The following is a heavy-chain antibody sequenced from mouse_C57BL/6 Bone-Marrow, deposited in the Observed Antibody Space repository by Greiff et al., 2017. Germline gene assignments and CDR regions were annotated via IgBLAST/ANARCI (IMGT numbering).Heavy chain of an antibody. Sequence: VQLQQSGAELVRPGASVKLSCTASGFNIKDDYMHWVKQRPEQGLEWIGWVDPENGGTEYASKFQRTATITADTSSNTAYQQLSRLTSEDTTVYYCTLPYFFDYWGQGTTLTVSS. CDR2: VDPENGGT. J-gene: IGHJ2*01. V-gene: IGHV14-4*01. CDR1: GFNIKDDY. CDR3: TLPYFFDY. D-gene: IGHD5-5*01.